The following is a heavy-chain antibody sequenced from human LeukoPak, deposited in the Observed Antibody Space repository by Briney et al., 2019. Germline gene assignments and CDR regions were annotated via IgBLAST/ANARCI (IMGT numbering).Heavy chain of an antibody. CDR1: GFTFSSYS. Sequence: GGSLRLSCAASGFTFSSYSMNWVRQAPGKGLEWVSSISSSSSYIYYADSVKGRFTISRDNANNSLYLQMNSLRAEDTAVYYCARDGYEFRAFDIWGQGTMVTVSP. J-gene: IGHJ3*02. V-gene: IGHV3-21*01. CDR3: ARDGYEFRAFDI. CDR2: ISSSSSYI. D-gene: IGHD5-12*01.